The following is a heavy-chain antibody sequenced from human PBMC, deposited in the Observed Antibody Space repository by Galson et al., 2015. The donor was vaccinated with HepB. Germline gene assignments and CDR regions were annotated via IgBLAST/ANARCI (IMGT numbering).Heavy chain of an antibody. CDR3: ARSTYGSGSYYSYFDY. V-gene: IGHV3-53*01. D-gene: IGHD3-10*01. CDR1: GFPVSSNS. CDR2: IYSGGST. Sequence: FLRLSCAASGFPVSSNSMTWFRQAPGKGLEWVSVIYSGGSTYYADSAKGRFTISRDNPKNTLYLQMNSLRAEDTAVYYCARSTYGSGSYYSYFDYWGQGTLVTVSS. J-gene: IGHJ4*02.